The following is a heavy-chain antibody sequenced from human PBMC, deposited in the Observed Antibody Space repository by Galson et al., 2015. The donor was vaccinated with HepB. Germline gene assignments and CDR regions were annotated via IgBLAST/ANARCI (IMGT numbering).Heavy chain of an antibody. Sequence: PALVKPTQTLTLTCTFSGFSLSTSGVGVGWIRQPPGKALEWLALIYWDDDKRYSPSLKSRLTITKDTSKNQVVLTMTNMDPVDTATYYCAHTGASSWYSSGYFDYWGQGTLVTVSS. CDR3: AHTGASSWYSSGYFDY. J-gene: IGHJ4*02. CDR2: IYWDDDK. V-gene: IGHV2-5*02. CDR1: GFSLSTSGVG. D-gene: IGHD6-13*01.